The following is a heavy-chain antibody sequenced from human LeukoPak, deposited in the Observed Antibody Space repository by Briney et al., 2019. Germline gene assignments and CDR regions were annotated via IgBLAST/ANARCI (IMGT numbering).Heavy chain of an antibody. CDR2: INCAGTST. CDR1: GFSFSSDW. J-gene: IGHJ4*02. CDR3: GRALGSPLDY. D-gene: IGHD1-26*01. V-gene: IGHV3-74*01. Sequence: GGAPRLSCAASGFSFSSDWMHWVRQVPGEGVVWVSRINCAGTSTAYADSVKGRFTISRDNAKNTLYLQMSSLRVEDTAVYYCGRALGSPLDYWGQGTLVTASA.